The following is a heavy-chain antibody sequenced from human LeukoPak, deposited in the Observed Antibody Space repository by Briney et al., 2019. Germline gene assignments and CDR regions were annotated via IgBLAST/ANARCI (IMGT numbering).Heavy chain of an antibody. J-gene: IGHJ4*02. CDR3: ATGAQWELLGAFDY. CDR1: GFTFSSYG. D-gene: IGHD1-26*01. CDR2: ISYDGSNK. Sequence: GRSLRLSCAASGFTFSSYGMPWVRQAPGRGLEWVAVISYDGSNKYYADSVKGRFTISRDNSKNTLYLQMNSLRAEDTAVYYCATGAQWELLGAFDYWGQGTLVTVSS. V-gene: IGHV3-30*03.